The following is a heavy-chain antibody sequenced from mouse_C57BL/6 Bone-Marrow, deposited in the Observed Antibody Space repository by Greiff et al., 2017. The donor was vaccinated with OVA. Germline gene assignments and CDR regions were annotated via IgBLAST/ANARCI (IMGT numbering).Heavy chain of an antibody. CDR1: GFSLTSYG. CDR2: IWSGGSP. D-gene: IGHD2-14*01. CDR3: ARKGTYYAMDY. J-gene: IGHJ4*01. Sequence: QVQLQQSGPGLVQPSQSLSITCTVSGFSLTSYGVHWVRQSPGKGLEWLGVIWSGGSPDYNAAFISRLSISKDNSKSQVFFKMNSLQADDTAIYYCARKGTYYAMDYWGQGTSVTVSS. V-gene: IGHV2-2*01.